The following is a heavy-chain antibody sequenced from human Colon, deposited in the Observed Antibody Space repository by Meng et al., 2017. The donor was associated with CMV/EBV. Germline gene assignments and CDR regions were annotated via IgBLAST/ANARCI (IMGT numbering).Heavy chain of an antibody. J-gene: IGHJ3*02. CDR1: GGSISSGDYY. V-gene: IGHV4-39*07. CDR3: ARDRESIAAAASDAFDI. Sequence: GSLRLSCTVSGGSISSGDYYWGWIRQSPGKGLEWIGSLYYGANTYYNPSLMSRVTISLDTSKNQFSLKLSSVTAADTAVYYCARDRESIAAAASDAFDIWGQGTMVTVSS. CDR2: LYYGANT. D-gene: IGHD6-13*01.